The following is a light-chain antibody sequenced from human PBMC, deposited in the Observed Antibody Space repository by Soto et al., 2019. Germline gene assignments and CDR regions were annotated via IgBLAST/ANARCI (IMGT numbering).Light chain of an antibody. Sequence: QAVLTQPASVSGWPGQSITIYCTGTSSDVGGSIYVSWYQLSPGKAPKLLIYDVDRPSGVSNRFSGSKSGNTASLTISGLQAEDEADYYCNSYTSSGTVVFGGGTQLTVL. CDR1: SSDVGGSIY. V-gene: IGLV2-14*01. J-gene: IGLJ3*02. CDR2: DV. CDR3: NSYTSSGTVV.